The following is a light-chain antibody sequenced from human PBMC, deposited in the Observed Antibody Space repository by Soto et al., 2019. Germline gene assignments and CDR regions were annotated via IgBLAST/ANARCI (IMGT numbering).Light chain of an antibody. CDR1: QRGSSSY. CDR3: KQYGSSSWT. J-gene: IGKJ1*01. V-gene: IGKV3-20*01. Sequence: MVWTQSPGTLYLSPGERATLSGTARQRGSSSYLAWYQQKPGQAPWLLLYGASSRSTGIPDRFSGSGSGPDFTLTIIRLETEDFAVYYCKQYGSSSWTSGHGTPVQIE. CDR2: GAS.